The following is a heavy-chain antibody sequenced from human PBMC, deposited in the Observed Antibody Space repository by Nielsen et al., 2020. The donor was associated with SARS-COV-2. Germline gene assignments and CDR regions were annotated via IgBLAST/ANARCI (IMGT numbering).Heavy chain of an antibody. V-gene: IGHV3-30*03. CDR1: GFIFSISG. Sequence: GGSLRLSCAASGFIFSISGMHWVRQAPGKGLEWVAVISYDGKNKYYADSVKGRFTISRDNSKNTLFLQMNSLRGDDTAVYYCARDLGDFWSGYHRPYYYYGMDVWGQGTTVTVSS. D-gene: IGHD3-3*01. CDR2: ISYDGKNK. J-gene: IGHJ6*02. CDR3: ARDLGDFWSGYHRPYYYYGMDV.